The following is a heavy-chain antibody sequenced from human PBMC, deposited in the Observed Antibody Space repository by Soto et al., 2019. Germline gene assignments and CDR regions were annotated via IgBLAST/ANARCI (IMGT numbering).Heavy chain of an antibody. V-gene: IGHV4-4*07. CDR1: CAYIIDFS. Sequence: NPSETLSLTCRVSCAYIIDFSWSWIRQPAGKGLEWIGRITINGNTQKNPSFKSRVTMSIDTSRNHFSLNLQSATAADTALYYCARETGENWTYEAHWGPGTLVTVSS. D-gene: IGHD1-7*01. CDR2: ITINGNT. CDR3: ARETGENWTYEAH. J-gene: IGHJ1*01.